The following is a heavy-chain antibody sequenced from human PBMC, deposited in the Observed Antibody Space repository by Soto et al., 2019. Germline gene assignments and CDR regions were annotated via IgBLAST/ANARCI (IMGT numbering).Heavy chain of an antibody. CDR3: ARDQSSSSSWYIMDDAFDI. J-gene: IGHJ3*02. Sequence: PGESLKISCKGSGYSFTSYWIGWVRQMPGKGLEWMGIIYPGDSDTRYSPSFQGQVTISADKSISTAYLQWSSLKASDTAVYYCARDQSSSSSWYIMDDAFDIWGQGTMVTVSS. V-gene: IGHV5-51*01. D-gene: IGHD6-13*01. CDR2: IYPGDSDT. CDR1: GYSFTSYW.